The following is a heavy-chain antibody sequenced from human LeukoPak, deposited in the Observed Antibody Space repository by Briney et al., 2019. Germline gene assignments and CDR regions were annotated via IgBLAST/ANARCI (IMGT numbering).Heavy chain of an antibody. Sequence: GGPLRLSCAASGFTFNNYAMSWVRQAPGKGLEWVSAISGSGGTTYYADSVQGRFTISRDNSKSTLYLQMHSLRAEDTAVYYCAKATGESHYWGQGTLVTVSS. CDR2: ISGSGGTT. CDR3: AKATGESHY. CDR1: GFTFNNYA. J-gene: IGHJ4*02. V-gene: IGHV3-23*01. D-gene: IGHD7-27*01.